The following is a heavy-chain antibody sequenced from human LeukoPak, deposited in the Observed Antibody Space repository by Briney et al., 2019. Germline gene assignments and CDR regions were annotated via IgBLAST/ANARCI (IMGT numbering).Heavy chain of an antibody. V-gene: IGHV3-21*04. CDR3: ARDQGGWYKAD. Sequence: GGSLRLSCAASGFTLSNYNMNWVRQAPGKGLEWVSSISSSGSYIYYADSVKGRFTISRNSAKNSLYLQMNSLRAEDTAVYYCARDQGGWYKADWGQGTLVTVSS. CDR2: ISSSGSYI. CDR1: GFTLSNYN. J-gene: IGHJ4*02. D-gene: IGHD6-19*01.